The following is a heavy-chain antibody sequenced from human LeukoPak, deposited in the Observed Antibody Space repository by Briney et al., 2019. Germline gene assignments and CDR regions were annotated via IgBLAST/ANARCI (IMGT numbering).Heavy chain of an antibody. Sequence: GGSLRLSCAASGFTFSSYVMHWVRQAPGKGLEWVAGISNDGSEKYYADSVKGRFTISRDNSKNTLYLQMNSLRAEETAVYYCAKGGYCSSTSCLAIYWGQGTLVTVSS. V-gene: IGHV3-30*18. CDR1: GFTFSSYV. CDR3: AKGGYCSSTSCLAIY. CDR2: ISNDGSEK. J-gene: IGHJ4*02. D-gene: IGHD2-2*01.